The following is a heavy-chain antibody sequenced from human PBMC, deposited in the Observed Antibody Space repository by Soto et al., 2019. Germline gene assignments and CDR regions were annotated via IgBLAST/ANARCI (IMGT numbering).Heavy chain of an antibody. CDR2: VSGNGAVT. CDR3: AKVPASLKTFDY. CDR1: GFTLGNYA. Sequence: EVQLLDSGGGLAQPGGSLRLSCAASGFTLGNYAMNWVRQAPGKGLEWVSTVSGNGAVTYYADSVKGRFTISRDNSRSTLYLQMNNLRAEDTAIYFCAKVPASLKTFDYWGQGTLVTVSS. D-gene: IGHD2-2*01. V-gene: IGHV3-23*01. J-gene: IGHJ4*02.